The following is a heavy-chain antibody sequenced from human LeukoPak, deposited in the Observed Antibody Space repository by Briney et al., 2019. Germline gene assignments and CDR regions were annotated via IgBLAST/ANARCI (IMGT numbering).Heavy chain of an antibody. D-gene: IGHD6-13*01. Sequence: SQTLSLTCALSGDSVSNNSAAWHSIRQSPSRGPEWLVRTYYRSKWYNDYAVSVKSRITINPDTSKNQFSLQLNSVTPEDTAVYYCAREKGIAASKRTKGHTYYFDYWGQGTLVTVSS. CDR2: TYYRSKWYN. CDR1: GDSVSNNSAA. V-gene: IGHV6-1*01. CDR3: AREKGIAASKRTKGHTYYFDY. J-gene: IGHJ4*02.